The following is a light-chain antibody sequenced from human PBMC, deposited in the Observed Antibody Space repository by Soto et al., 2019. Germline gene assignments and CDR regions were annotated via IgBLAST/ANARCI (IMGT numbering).Light chain of an antibody. CDR1: QSVSGY. CDR3: HQYGSSAWT. J-gene: IGKJ1*01. CDR2: DAS. Sequence: EIVMTQSPATLSVSPGERATLSCRASQSVSGYLDWFHQKPGQAPRLLIYDASNRATGIPARFSGSGSGTDFTLTISRLEPEDFAVYYCHQYGSSAWTFGQGTKVDIK. V-gene: IGKV3-20*01.